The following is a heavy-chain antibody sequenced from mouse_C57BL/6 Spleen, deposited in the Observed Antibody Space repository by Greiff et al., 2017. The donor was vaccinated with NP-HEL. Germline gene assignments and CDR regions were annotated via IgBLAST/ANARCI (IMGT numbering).Heavy chain of an antibody. Sequence: QVQLQQSGAELVKPGASVKISCKASGYTFTDYYINWLKQRPDQGLGWIGKIGPGSGSTSYNEKFKGKATLTADKSSSTAYMQLSSLTSEDSAVYFCARSITTVVADYAMDYWGQGTSVTVSS. CDR2: IGPGSGST. V-gene: IGHV1-77*01. CDR1: GYTFTDYY. D-gene: IGHD1-1*01. CDR3: ARSITTVVADYAMDY. J-gene: IGHJ4*01.